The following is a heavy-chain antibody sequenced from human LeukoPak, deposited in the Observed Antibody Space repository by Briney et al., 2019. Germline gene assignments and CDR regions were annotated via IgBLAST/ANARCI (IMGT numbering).Heavy chain of an antibody. D-gene: IGHD6-13*01. Sequence: GVSLRLSCAASGFTFSSYEMNWVSQDPGKGLEWVSYISSSGSTIYYTDSVKGRFTISRDNAKNSLYLQMNSLRAEDTAVYYCARDSQWSLPGAAAAHYYYYYYMDVWGKGTTVTVSS. CDR1: GFTFSSYE. CDR2: ISSSGSTI. J-gene: IGHJ6*03. CDR3: ARDSQWSLPGAAAAHYYYYYYMDV. V-gene: IGHV3-48*03.